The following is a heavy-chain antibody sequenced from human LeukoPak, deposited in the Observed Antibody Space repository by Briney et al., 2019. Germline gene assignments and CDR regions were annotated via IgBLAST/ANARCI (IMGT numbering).Heavy chain of an antibody. CDR3: AKERSAAGPFDY. J-gene: IGHJ4*02. Sequence: GGSLRLSCAASGFTFSSYGMHWVRQAPGKGLEWVAVISYDGSNKYYADSVKVRFTISRDNSKNTLYLQMNSLRAEDTAVYYCAKERSAAGPFDYWGQGTLVTVSS. CDR2: ISYDGSNK. CDR1: GFTFSSYG. V-gene: IGHV3-30*18. D-gene: IGHD6-13*01.